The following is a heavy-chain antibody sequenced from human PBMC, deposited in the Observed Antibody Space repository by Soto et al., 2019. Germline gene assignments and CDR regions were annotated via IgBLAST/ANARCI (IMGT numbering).Heavy chain of an antibody. J-gene: IGHJ5*02. Sequence: SETLSLTSAVSGGSISSGGYSWSWIRQPPGKGLEWIGYIYHSGSTYYNPSLKSRVTISVDRSKNQFSLKLSSVTAADTAVYYCARAPGYSGNWFDPWGQGTLVTVSS. CDR3: ARAPGYSGNWFDP. CDR1: GGSISSGGYS. D-gene: IGHD5-12*01. CDR2: IYHSGST. V-gene: IGHV4-30-2*01.